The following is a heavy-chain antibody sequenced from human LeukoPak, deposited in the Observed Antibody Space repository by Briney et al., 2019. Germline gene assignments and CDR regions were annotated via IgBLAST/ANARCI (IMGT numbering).Heavy chain of an antibody. CDR3: APNFWSGYVTDY. CDR1: GFTFSSYS. V-gene: IGHV3-48*02. CDR2: ISSSGNMI. J-gene: IGHJ4*02. D-gene: IGHD3-3*01. Sequence: GGSLRLSCAASGFTFSSYSMNWVRQAPGRGLEWVSYISSSGNMIYYADSVMGRFTISRDNAKNSLYLQMNSLRDDDTAVYYCAPNFWSGYVTDYWGQGTLVTVSS.